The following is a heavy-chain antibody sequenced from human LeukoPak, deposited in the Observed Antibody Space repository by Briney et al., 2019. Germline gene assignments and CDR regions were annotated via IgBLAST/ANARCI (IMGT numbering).Heavy chain of an antibody. V-gene: IGHV4-31*03. Sequence: PSETLSLTCTVSGVSFSSGGYYWSWIRQHPGKGLEWIGNIYYSGSTYYNPSLKTRVTITVDTSKKLFSLKLSSVAAADTAVYYCASSGSGSTFDYWGQGTLVTVSS. CDR1: GVSFSSGGYY. CDR3: ASSGSGSTFDY. CDR2: IYYSGST. D-gene: IGHD3-10*01. J-gene: IGHJ4*02.